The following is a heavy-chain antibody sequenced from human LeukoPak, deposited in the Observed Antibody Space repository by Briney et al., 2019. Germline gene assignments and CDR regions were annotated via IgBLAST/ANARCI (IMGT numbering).Heavy chain of an antibody. V-gene: IGHV1-2*02. Sequence: ASVKVSCKASGYTFTGYYMHWVRQAPGQGLEWMGWINPNSGGTNYAQKFQGRVTMTRDTSISTAYMELSRLRSDDTAVYYCARARRGYSGYDLYGDYGLWGQGTLVTVSS. J-gene: IGHJ4*02. CDR2: INPNSGGT. D-gene: IGHD5-12*01. CDR3: ARARRGYSGYDLYGDYGL. CDR1: GYTFTGYY.